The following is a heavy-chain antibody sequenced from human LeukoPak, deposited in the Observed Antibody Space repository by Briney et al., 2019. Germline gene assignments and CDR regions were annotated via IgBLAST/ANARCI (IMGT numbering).Heavy chain of an antibody. Sequence: RTSETLSLTCTVSGGSISSGGYYWSWIRQHPGKGLEWIGYIYYSGSTYYNPSLKSRVTISVDTSKNQFSLKLSSVTVADTAVYYCARGTGDYRYYYYYGMDVWGQGTTVTVSS. D-gene: IGHD4-17*01. V-gene: IGHV4-31*03. CDR1: GGSISSGGYY. CDR3: ARGTGDYRYYYYYGMDV. J-gene: IGHJ6*02. CDR2: IYYSGST.